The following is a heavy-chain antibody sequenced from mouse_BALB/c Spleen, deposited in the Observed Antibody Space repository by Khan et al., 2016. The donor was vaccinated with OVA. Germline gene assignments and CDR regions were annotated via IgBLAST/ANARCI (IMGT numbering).Heavy chain of an antibody. CDR2: INPKNGVT. J-gene: IGHJ4*01. D-gene: IGHD3-3*01. CDR1: GYTFTEYT. V-gene: IGHV1-18*01. Sequence: EVELVESGPELVKPGASVKISCKTSGYTFTEYTLHWVKKSHGTSLEWIGVINPKNGVTSYNQKFKGKATLTVDKSSSTAYMEFRSLTSEDSAVYYCARDAGRYWGQGTSVTVSS. CDR3: ARDAGRY.